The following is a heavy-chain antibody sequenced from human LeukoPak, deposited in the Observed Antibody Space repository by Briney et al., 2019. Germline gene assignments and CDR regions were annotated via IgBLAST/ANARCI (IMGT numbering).Heavy chain of an antibody. V-gene: IGHV4-59*01. CDR1: GGSISSYY. Sequence: SETLSLTCTVSGGSISSYYWSWIRQPPGKGLEWIGYIYYSGSTDYNPSLKSRVTISVDTSKNQFSLKLSSVTAADTAVYYCARDGYSGSDALWGQGTLVTVSS. CDR3: ARDGYSGSDAL. D-gene: IGHD5-12*01. CDR2: IYYSGST. J-gene: IGHJ4*02.